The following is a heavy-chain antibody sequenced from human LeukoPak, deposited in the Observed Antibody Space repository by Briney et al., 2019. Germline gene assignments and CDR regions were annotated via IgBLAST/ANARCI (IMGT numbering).Heavy chain of an antibody. Sequence: EASVKVSCKASGYTFTGYYIHWVRQAPGQGLEWMGWINPNGGDTNYAQNFQGRVTMTRDTSISTAYMDLSRVRSDNTAVYYCARENMATLGCDHWGQGTLVTVSS. V-gene: IGHV1-2*02. D-gene: IGHD5-12*01. CDR2: INPNGGDT. CDR3: ARENMATLGCDH. CDR1: GYTFTGYY. J-gene: IGHJ4*02.